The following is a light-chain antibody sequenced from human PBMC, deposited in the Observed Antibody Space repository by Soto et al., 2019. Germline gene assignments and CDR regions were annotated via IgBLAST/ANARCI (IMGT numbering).Light chain of an antibody. CDR2: GAS. J-gene: IGKJ1*01. V-gene: IGKV3-20*01. CDR1: QRVSSY. CDR3: QVYGSSHLWT. Sequence: EIVLTQSPATLSLSPGERATLSCRASQRVSSYLAWYQQKPGQAPRLLIYGASTRATGIPDRFSGSGSETDFTLTIRRLEPEDFAVYFCQVYGSSHLWTFGQGTKVEVK.